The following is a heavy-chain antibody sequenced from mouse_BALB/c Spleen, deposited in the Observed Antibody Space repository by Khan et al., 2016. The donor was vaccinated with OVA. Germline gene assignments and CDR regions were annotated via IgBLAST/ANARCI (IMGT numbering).Heavy chain of an antibody. V-gene: IGHV3-2*02. CDR1: GYSITSDYA. Sequence: EVQLKESGPGLVKPSQSLSLTCTVTGYSITSDYAWNWIRQFPGNKLEWMGYISYSGNTKYNPSLKSRISITRDTSTNQFFLQLNFVTIEDTATYYCARIQGGDFDYWGQGTTLTVSS. CDR2: ISYSGNT. CDR3: ARIQGGDFDY. D-gene: IGHD3-2*02. J-gene: IGHJ2*01.